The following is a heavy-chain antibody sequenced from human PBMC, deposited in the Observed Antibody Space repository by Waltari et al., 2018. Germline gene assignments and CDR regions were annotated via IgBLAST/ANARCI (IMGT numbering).Heavy chain of an antibody. CDR1: GGTFSSYA. CDR3: ARGKQPFYYYYYYGMDV. D-gene: IGHD6-13*01. V-gene: IGHV1-69*05. Sequence: QVQLVQSGAEVKKPGSSVKVSCKASGGTFSSYAISWVRQAPGQGLEWMGGIIPIFGTANYAQKFQGRVTITTDESTSTAYMELSSLRSEDTAVYYCARGKQPFYYYYYYGMDVWGQGTTVTVSS. J-gene: IGHJ6*02. CDR2: IIPIFGTA.